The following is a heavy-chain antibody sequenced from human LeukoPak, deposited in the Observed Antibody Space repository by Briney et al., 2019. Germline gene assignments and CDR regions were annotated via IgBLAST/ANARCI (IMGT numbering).Heavy chain of an antibody. CDR2: IIPIFGTA. D-gene: IGHD3-22*01. Sequence: ASVKVSCKASGGTFSSYAISGVRQAPGQGIEWMEGIIPIFGTANYAQKFQGRVTITADKSTSTAYMELSSLRSEDTAVYYCARELSEQYYYDSSGLDWGQGTLVTVSS. CDR3: ARELSEQYYYDSSGLD. J-gene: IGHJ4*02. V-gene: IGHV1-69*06. CDR1: GGTFSSYA.